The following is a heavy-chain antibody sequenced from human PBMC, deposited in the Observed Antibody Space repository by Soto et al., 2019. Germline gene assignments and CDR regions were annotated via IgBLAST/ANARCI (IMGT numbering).Heavy chain of an antibody. V-gene: IGHV1-69*13. D-gene: IGHD3-22*01. CDR3: AREYYYDSSGYYLDY. CDR2: IIPIFGTA. Sequence: SVKVSCKASGYTFVSYGISWVRQAPGQGLEWMGWIIPIFGTANYAQKFQGRVTITADESTSTAYMELSSLRSEDTAVYYCAREYYYDSSGYYLDYWGQGTLVTVSS. J-gene: IGHJ4*02. CDR1: GYTFVSYG.